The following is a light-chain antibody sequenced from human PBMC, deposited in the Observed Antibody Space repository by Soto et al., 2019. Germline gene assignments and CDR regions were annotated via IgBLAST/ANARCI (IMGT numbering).Light chain of an antibody. Sequence: EIVLTQSPGTLSLSPGERATLSCRASQSVTNNYLAWYQQKPGQAPRLLMYGASSRATDVPDRFSGSGSGTDFTLTINRLEPEDFAVYYCQHYGTSPRTFGPGTKV. CDR3: QHYGTSPRT. J-gene: IGKJ1*01. CDR2: GAS. V-gene: IGKV3-20*01. CDR1: QSVTNNY.